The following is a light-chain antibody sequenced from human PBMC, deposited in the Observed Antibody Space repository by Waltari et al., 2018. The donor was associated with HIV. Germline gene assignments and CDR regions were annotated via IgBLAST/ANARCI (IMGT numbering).Light chain of an antibody. J-gene: IGLJ3*02. CDR2: RSN. V-gene: IGLV1-47*01. CDR1: SSNLGSNY. Sequence: QSVVTQPPSASGTPGQRVTISCSGSSSNLGSNYVYWYQQVPGTAPKVLIYRSNRRPSGVPDRFSGSKSGTSASLAISGLRSEDEADYYCAAWDDSLSGPVFGGGTKLTVL. CDR3: AAWDDSLSGPV.